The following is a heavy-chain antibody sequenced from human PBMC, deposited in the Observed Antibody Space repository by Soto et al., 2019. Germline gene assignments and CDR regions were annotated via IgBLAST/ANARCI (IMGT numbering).Heavy chain of an antibody. D-gene: IGHD3-9*01. V-gene: IGHV4-31*03. Sequence: PSETLSLTCTVSGGSISSGGYYWSWIRQHPGKGLEWIGYIYYSGSTYYNPSLKSRVTISVDTSKNQFSLKLSSSTAADTAVYYCARARSDILTRYHPFDYWGQGTLVTVSS. CDR3: ARARSDILTRYHPFDY. CDR1: GGSISSGGYY. CDR2: IYYSGST. J-gene: IGHJ4*02.